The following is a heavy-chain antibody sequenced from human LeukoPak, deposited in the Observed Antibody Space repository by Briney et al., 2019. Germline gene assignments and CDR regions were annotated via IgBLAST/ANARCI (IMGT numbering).Heavy chain of an antibody. J-gene: IGHJ6*02. CDR1: GGSISSGGYS. Sequence: PSETLSLTCAVSGGSISSGGYSWSWIRQPPGKGLEWIGYIYHSGSTYYNPSLKSRVTISVDRPKNQFSLKLSSVTAADTAVYYCARNSNPLYYGMDVWGQGTTVTVSS. CDR2: IYHSGST. D-gene: IGHD4-11*01. CDR3: ARNSNPLYYGMDV. V-gene: IGHV4-30-2*01.